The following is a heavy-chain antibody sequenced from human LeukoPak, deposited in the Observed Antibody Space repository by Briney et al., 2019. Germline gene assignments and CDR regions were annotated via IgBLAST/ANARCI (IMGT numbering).Heavy chain of an antibody. CDR1: GGSISSYY. Sequence: PSETLSLTCTVSGGSISSYYWSWIRQPAGKGLEWIGRTYSSGSTNYNPSLESRVTMSVDTSKNQFSLKLTSVTAADTAVYYCARDFIFDSSSWYGDLDAFDIWGQGTMVTVSS. J-gene: IGHJ3*02. CDR2: TYSSGST. D-gene: IGHD6-13*01. CDR3: ARDFIFDSSSWYGDLDAFDI. V-gene: IGHV4-4*07.